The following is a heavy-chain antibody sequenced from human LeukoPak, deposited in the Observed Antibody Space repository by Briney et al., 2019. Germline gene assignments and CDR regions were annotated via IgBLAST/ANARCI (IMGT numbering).Heavy chain of an antibody. V-gene: IGHV3-48*03. D-gene: IGHD3-16*02. CDR3: ARHDSFIPY. J-gene: IGHJ4*02. Sequence: GGSLRLSCAASGFTFSTYEMNWVRQAPGKGLEWVSYISSSAGTMYYADSVKGRCTISRDNSKNTVSLQMNNLRAEDTAVYFCARHDSFIPYWGQGTLVTVTS. CDR1: GFTFSTYE. CDR2: ISSSAGTM.